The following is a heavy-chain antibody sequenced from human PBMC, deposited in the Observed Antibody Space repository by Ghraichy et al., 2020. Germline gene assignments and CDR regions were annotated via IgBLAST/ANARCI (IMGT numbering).Heavy chain of an antibody. CDR2: ISGSGGST. CDR3: AKDPVCSGYDCYYVSSGFYYGMDV. J-gene: IGHJ6*02. Sequence: GGSLRLSCAASGFTFSSYAMSWVRQAPGKGLEWVSAISGSGGSTYYADSVKGRFTISRDNSKNTLYLQMNSLRAEDTAVYYCAKDPVCSGYDCYYVSSGFYYGMDVWGQGTTVTVSS. V-gene: IGHV3-23*01. CDR1: GFTFSSYA. D-gene: IGHD3-22*01.